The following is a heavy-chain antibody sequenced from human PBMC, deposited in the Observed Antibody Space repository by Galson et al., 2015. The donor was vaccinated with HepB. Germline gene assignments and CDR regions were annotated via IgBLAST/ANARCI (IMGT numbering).Heavy chain of an antibody. CDR1: GFTFSSYG. V-gene: IGHV3-33*01. CDR2: IWYDGSNK. J-gene: IGHJ2*01. CDR3: ARAPGVRDGYNYLEYFDL. Sequence: SLRLSCAASGFTFSSYGMHWVRQAPGKGLEWVAVIWYDGSNKYYADSVKGRFTISRDNSKNTLYLQMNSLRAEDTAVYYCARAPGVRDGYNYLEYFDLWGRGTLVTVSS. D-gene: IGHD5-24*01.